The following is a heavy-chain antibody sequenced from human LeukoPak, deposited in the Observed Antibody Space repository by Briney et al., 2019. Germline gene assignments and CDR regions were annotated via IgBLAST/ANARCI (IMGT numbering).Heavy chain of an antibody. Sequence: PGGSLRLSCAASGFTFGNYAMHWVRQAPGKGLDWVSLISGDGGRTFYADSVKGRFTISRDNSKNTLSLHMIILRTEDTAFYYCAKFSRTFDAFYMWGQGTRVTVSS. CDR1: GFTFGNYA. CDR2: ISGDGGRT. J-gene: IGHJ3*02. CDR3: AKFSRTFDAFYM. D-gene: IGHD2/OR15-2a*01. V-gene: IGHV3-43*02.